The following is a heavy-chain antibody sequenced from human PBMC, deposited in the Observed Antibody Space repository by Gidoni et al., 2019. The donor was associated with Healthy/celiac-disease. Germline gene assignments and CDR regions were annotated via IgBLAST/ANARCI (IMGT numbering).Heavy chain of an antibody. D-gene: IGHD3-22*01. Sequence: QVTLRESGPALVKPTQTLTLTCTFSGFSLSTSGMCVSWIRQPPGKALEWLALIDWDDDKYYSTSLKTRLTISKDTSKNQVVLTMTNMDPVDTATYYCARIRCSYYYDSSGYFDYWGQGTLVTVSS. CDR2: IDWDDDK. CDR1: GFSLSTSGMC. V-gene: IGHV2-70*01. CDR3: ARIRCSYYYDSSGYFDY. J-gene: IGHJ4*02.